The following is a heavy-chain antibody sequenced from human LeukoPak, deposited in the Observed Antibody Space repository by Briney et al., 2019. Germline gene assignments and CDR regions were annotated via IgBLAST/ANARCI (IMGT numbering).Heavy chain of an antibody. Sequence: SETLSLTCAVYGGSFSGYYWSWIRQPPGKGLERIGEINHSGSTNYNPSLKSRVTISVDTSKNQFSLKLSSVTAADTALYYCARGNGYRYDYWGQGTLVTVSS. V-gene: IGHV4-34*01. CDR2: INHSGST. D-gene: IGHD5-18*01. CDR1: GGSFSGYY. CDR3: ARGNGYRYDY. J-gene: IGHJ4*02.